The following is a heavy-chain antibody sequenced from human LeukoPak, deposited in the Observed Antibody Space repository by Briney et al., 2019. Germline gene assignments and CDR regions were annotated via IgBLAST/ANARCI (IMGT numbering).Heavy chain of an antibody. D-gene: IGHD1-26*01. V-gene: IGHV3-30*18. CDR2: ISYDGSNK. CDR1: RFTFSNYG. J-gene: IGHJ4*02. CDR3: AKEVGTFTLDY. Sequence: PGRSLRLSCAASRFTFSNYGMHWVRQAPGKGLEWVAIISYDGSNKYYADSVKGRFTISRDNSRNTLYLQMNSLRVEDTAVYYCAKEVGTFTLDYWGQGTLVTVSS.